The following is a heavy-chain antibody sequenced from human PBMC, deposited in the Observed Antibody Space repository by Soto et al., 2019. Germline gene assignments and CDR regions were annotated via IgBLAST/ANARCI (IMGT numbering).Heavy chain of an antibody. J-gene: IGHJ5*02. V-gene: IGHV4-39*01. CDR3: ARHEDILGYCSGGSCYSGWFDP. CDR1: VCSISSSSYY. Sequence: SETVSVTCTVSVCSISSSSYYWGWVRQPPGKGLEWIGSIYYSGSTYYNPSLKSRVTISVDTSKNQFSLKLSSVTAADTAVYYCARHEDILGYCSGGSCYSGWFDPWGQGTLVTVS. D-gene: IGHD2-15*01. CDR2: IYYSGST.